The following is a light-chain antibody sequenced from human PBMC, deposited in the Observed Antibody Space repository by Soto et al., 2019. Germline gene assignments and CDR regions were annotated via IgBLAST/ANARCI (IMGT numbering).Light chain of an antibody. Sequence: EIVLTQSAGTLSLSPGDRATLSCRASQTVSGSYLAWFQQKPGKAPRILIYAASTRAAGVPERVSGSGSGTDFSLTFNTLEHEVWAGYYCPHYGPAPLTFGQGTNVDIK. CDR2: AAS. CDR3: PHYGPAPLT. V-gene: IGKV3-20*01. J-gene: IGKJ1*01. CDR1: QTVSGSY.